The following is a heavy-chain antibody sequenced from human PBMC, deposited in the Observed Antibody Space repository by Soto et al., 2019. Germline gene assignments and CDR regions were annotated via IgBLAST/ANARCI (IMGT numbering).Heavy chain of an antibody. Sequence: SETLSLTCAVYGGPFSGNFCNWVRQPPGQGQGRIGESNHSGSTTNNPTPDIRITISIDTSKKQYSLRLNSMTVADTAVSSCERGCIAARIVYHWGQGTLVTVSS. CDR2: SNHSGST. V-gene: IGHV4-34*01. D-gene: IGHD6-6*01. J-gene: IGHJ5*02. CDR3: ERGCIAARIVYH. CDR1: GGPFSGNF.